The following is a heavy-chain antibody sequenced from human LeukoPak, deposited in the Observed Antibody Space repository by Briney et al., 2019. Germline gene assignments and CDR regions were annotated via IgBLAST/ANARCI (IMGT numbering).Heavy chain of an antibody. CDR3: ARVRESSYYDYVWGSYRYTADY. CDR2: ISSSSSYI. V-gene: IGHV3-21*01. Sequence: PGGSLRLSCAASGFTFSSYSMNWGRQAPGKGLEWVSSISSSSSYIYYADSVKGRFTISRDNAKNSLYLQMNSLRAEGTAVSYCARVRESSYYDYVWGSYRYTADYWGQGTLVTVSS. D-gene: IGHD3-16*02. CDR1: GFTFSSYS. J-gene: IGHJ4*02.